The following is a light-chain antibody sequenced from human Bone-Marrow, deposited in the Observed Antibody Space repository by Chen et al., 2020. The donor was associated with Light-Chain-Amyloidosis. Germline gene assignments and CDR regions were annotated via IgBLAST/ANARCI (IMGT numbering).Light chain of an antibody. Sequence: SYELTQPPSVSVSPGQTARITCSGDDLPTKYAYWYQQKPGQAPVLVIHRDTERPSGISERFAGSRSGTTATLTISGVQAEDEADYHGRSANSSGTDEVICGGGTKLTVL. V-gene: IGLV3-25*03. CDR1: DLPTKY. CDR3: RSANSSGTDEVI. CDR2: RDT. J-gene: IGLJ2*01.